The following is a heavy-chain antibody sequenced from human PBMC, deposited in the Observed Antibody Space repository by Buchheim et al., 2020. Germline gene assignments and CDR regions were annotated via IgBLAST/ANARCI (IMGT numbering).Heavy chain of an antibody. CDR2: INPSGGST. D-gene: IGHD2-21*01. CDR1: GYTFTSYY. Sequence: QVQLVQSGAEVKKPGASVKVSCKASGYTFTSYYMHWVRQAPGQGLEWMGIINPSGGSTSYAQKFQSRVTMTRDTSTSTVYMELSSLRSEDTAVYYCAREAYCGGDCYSSFDYWGQGTL. V-gene: IGHV1-46*03. J-gene: IGHJ4*02. CDR3: AREAYCGGDCYSSFDY.